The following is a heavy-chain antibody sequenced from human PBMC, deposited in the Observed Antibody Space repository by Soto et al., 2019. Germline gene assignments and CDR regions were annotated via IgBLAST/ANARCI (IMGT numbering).Heavy chain of an antibody. D-gene: IGHD3-3*01. CDR3: TKQRNDFLNWFDP. CDR1: GFTFSGSA. Sequence: GESLKISCAASGFTFSGSAMHWVRQASGKGLEWVGRIRSKANSYATAYAASVKGRFTISRDDSKNTAYLQMNSLKTEDTAVYYCTKQRNDFLNWFDPWGQGTLVTVSS. V-gene: IGHV3-73*01. CDR2: IRSKANSYAT. J-gene: IGHJ5*02.